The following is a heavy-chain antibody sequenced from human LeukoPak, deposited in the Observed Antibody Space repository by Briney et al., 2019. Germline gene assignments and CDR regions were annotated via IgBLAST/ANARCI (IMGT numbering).Heavy chain of an antibody. Sequence: GGSLRLSCAASGFTFSSYAMSWVRQAPGKGLEWVSAISGSGGSTYYADSVKGRFTISRDNSKNTLYLQMNSLRAEDTAVYYCARALLLWFGEFTLWGQGTLVTVSS. V-gene: IGHV3-23*01. CDR2: ISGSGGST. CDR3: ARALLLWFGEFTL. J-gene: IGHJ4*02. D-gene: IGHD3-10*01. CDR1: GFTFSSYA.